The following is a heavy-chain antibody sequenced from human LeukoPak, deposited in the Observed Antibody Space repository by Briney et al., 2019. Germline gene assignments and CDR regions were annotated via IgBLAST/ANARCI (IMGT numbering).Heavy chain of an antibody. CDR1: GYTFTSYD. V-gene: IGHV1-8*01. J-gene: IGHJ5*02. CDR2: MNPNSGNT. CDR3: ARGLDYYGWFDP. Sequence: ASVKVSCKASGYTFTSYDINWVRQATGQGLEWMGWMNPNSGNTGYAQKFQGRVTMTRNTSISTAYMELSSLRSEDTAVYYCARGLDYYGWFDPWGQGTLVTVSS. D-gene: IGHD3-10*01.